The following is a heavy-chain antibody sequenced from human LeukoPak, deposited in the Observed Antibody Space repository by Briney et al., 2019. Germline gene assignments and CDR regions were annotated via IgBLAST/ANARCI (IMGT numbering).Heavy chain of an antibody. CDR3: VRAMDV. J-gene: IGHJ6*02. Sequence: GGSLRLSCAASGFTFSSYWMNWVRQAPGKGLEWVANINQDGSGKYYVDSGKGRFTISRDNAKNSLYPQMNSLRAEDTAVYYCVRAMDVWGQGTTVTVSS. V-gene: IGHV3-7*01. CDR1: GFTFSSYW. CDR2: INQDGSGK.